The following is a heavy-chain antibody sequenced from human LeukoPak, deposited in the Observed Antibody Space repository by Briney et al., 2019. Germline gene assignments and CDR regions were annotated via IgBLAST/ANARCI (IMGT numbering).Heavy chain of an antibody. CDR3: ARSNIAVAGTGGKFDYYYYMDV. J-gene: IGHJ6*03. Sequence: SESLSLTCSVSGGSISSSSYYWGWIRQPPGKGLEWIGYIYYSGSTNYNPSLKSRVTISVDTSKNQFSLKLSSVTAADTAVYYCARSNIAVAGTGGKFDYYYYMDVWGKGTTVTISS. CDR1: GGSISSSSYY. V-gene: IGHV4-61*05. D-gene: IGHD6-19*01. CDR2: IYYSGST.